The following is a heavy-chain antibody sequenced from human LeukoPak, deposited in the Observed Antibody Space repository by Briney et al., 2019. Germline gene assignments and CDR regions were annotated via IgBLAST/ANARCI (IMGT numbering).Heavy chain of an antibody. CDR1: GFTVSSNY. D-gene: IGHD6-6*01. Sequence: PGGSLRLSCAASGFTVSSNYMSWVRQAPGKGLEWVSVIYSGGSTYYADSVKGRFTIFRDNSKNTLYLQMNSLRAEDTAVYYCASASPYYYYGMDVWGQGTTVTVSS. CDR3: ASASPYYYYGMDV. V-gene: IGHV3-53*01. J-gene: IGHJ6*02. CDR2: IYSGGST.